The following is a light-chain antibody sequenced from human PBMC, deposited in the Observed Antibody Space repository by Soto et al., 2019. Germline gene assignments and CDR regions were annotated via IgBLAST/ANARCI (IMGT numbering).Light chain of an antibody. V-gene: IGKV3-20*01. CDR1: QSVSSSF. J-gene: IGKJ1*01. CDR2: GAS. Sequence: EIVLTQSPGTLSLSPGERATLSCRASQSVSSSFLAWYQQRPGQAPRLLIYGASSRATGIPDRFSGSGSATEFTLTISSLQSEDFAVYSCHQYNTWPPTFGQGTKVDIK. CDR3: HQYNTWPPT.